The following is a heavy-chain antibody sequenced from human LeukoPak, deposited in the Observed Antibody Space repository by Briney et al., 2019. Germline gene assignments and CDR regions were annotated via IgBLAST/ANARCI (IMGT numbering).Heavy chain of an antibody. J-gene: IGHJ4*02. CDR2: IIPIFGTA. D-gene: IGHD3-10*01. V-gene: IGHV1-69*13. CDR1: GGTFSSYA. CDR3: ARGITMVRGVIIGTFDY. Sequence: SVKVSCTASGGTFSSYAISWVRQAPGQGLEWMGRIIPIFGTANYAQKFQGRVTITADESTSTAYMELSSLRSEDTAVYYCARGITMVRGVIIGTFDYWGQGTLVTVSS.